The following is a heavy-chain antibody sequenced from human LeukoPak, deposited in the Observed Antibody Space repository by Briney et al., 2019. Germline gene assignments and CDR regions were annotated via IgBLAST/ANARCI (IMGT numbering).Heavy chain of an antibody. Sequence: GASVKVSCKTSGYTFTSHGINWLRQAPGQGLEWMGWVSGYNGNTDYAQKFQGRVTMTTDRSTNTVYKELRSLRSDDTAVYYCARDRPVMITFGGVIIAAYWGQGTLVSVSS. D-gene: IGHD3-16*02. CDR1: GYTFTSHG. V-gene: IGHV1-18*01. J-gene: IGHJ4*02. CDR3: ARDRPVMITFGGVIIAAY. CDR2: VSGYNGNT.